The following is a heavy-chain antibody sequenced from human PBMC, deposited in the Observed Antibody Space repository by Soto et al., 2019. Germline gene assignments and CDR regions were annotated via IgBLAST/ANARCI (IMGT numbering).Heavy chain of an antibody. J-gene: IGHJ2*01. Sequence: EVQLVESGGGLVQPGGSLRLSCAASGFMFNSYAMHWVRQAPGKGLEYVSAISSLGDSTFYANSVKDRFTISRDNSKNTRYLQMGSLRAEDMAVYYCARRTAGWYFDLWGRGTLVPVSS. CDR3: ARRTAGWYFDL. D-gene: IGHD2-21*02. CDR2: ISSLGDST. CDR1: GFMFNSYA. V-gene: IGHV3-64*01.